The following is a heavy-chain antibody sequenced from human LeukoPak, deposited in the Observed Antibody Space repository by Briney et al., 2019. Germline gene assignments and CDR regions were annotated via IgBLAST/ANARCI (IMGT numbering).Heavy chain of an antibody. Sequence: PGGSLRLSCAASGFTVSSNYMSWVRQAPGKGLEWVSVIYSGGSTYYADSVKGRFTISRDNSKNTLYLQMNSLRAEDTAVYYCAKDDILTGYWYFDLWGRGTLVTVSS. D-gene: IGHD3-9*01. J-gene: IGHJ2*01. V-gene: IGHV3-66*01. CDR1: GFTVSSNY. CDR2: IYSGGST. CDR3: AKDDILTGYWYFDL.